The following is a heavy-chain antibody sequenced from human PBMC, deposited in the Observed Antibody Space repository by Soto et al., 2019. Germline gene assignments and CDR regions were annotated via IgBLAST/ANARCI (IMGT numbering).Heavy chain of an antibody. CDR3: ARVSTLGYSYGYRYFDP. V-gene: IGHV1-2*02. Sequence: AASVKVSCKASGYTFTGYYMHWVRQAPGQGLEWMGWINPNSGGTNYAQKFQGRVTMTRDTSISTAYMELSRLRSDDTAVYYCARVSTLGYSYGYRYFDPWGQGTLVTVSS. J-gene: IGHJ5*02. CDR2: INPNSGGT. CDR1: GYTFTGYY. D-gene: IGHD5-18*01.